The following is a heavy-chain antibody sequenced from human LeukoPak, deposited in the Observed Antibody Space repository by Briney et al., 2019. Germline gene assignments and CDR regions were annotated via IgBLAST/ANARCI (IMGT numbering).Heavy chain of an antibody. CDR3: APSSSWSLDY. D-gene: IGHD6-13*01. V-gene: IGHV3-48*01. J-gene: IGHJ4*02. CDR2: ISSSSSTI. CDR1: GFTFSMYT. Sequence: GGSLRLSCAASGFTFSMYTMNWVRQAPGKGLEWVSYISSSSSTIYYADSVKGRFTISRDNAKNSLYLQMNSLRAEDTAVYYCAPSSSWSLDYWGQGTLVTVSS.